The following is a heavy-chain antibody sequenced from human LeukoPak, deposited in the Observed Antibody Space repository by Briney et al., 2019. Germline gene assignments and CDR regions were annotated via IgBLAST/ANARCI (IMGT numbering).Heavy chain of an antibody. J-gene: IGHJ2*01. Sequence: GGSLRLSCAASGFTFSTYGVYWVRQAPGKGLEWVSSNSGGSSYYADSVKGRFTISRDNSKNTVSLQLSSLRVEDTAVYFCAKDREDSAMISGVFDLWGRGTLVTVSS. V-gene: IGHV3-23*01. D-gene: IGHD5-18*01. CDR1: GFTFSTYG. CDR2: NSGGSS. CDR3: AKDREDSAMISGVFDL.